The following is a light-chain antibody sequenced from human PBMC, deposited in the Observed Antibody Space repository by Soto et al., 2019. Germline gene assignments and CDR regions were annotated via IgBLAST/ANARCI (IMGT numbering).Light chain of an antibody. J-gene: IGLJ1*01. V-gene: IGLV2-11*01. CDR3: CSYAGSYTHV. Sequence: QSALTQSRSVPGSPGQSVTISCTGTSSDVGGYNFVSWFQQYPGKAPKLIIYDVTKRPSGVPDRFSGSKSDNTASLTISGLQTDDEADYYCCSYAGSYTHVFGTGTKVTVL. CDR2: DVT. CDR1: SSDVGGYNF.